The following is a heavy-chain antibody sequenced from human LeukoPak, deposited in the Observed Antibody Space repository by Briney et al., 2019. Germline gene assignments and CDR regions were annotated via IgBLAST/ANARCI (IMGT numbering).Heavy chain of an antibody. CDR1: GGSISSYY. J-gene: IGHJ4*02. CDR3: ARGVGATTIDY. CDR2: IYYSGST. Sequence: SETLSPTCTVSGGSISSYYWSWIRQPPGKGLEWIGYIYYSGSTNYNPSLKSRVTISVDTSKNQFSLKLSSVTAADTAVYYCARGVGATTIDYWGQGTLVTVSS. D-gene: IGHD1-26*01. V-gene: IGHV4-59*08.